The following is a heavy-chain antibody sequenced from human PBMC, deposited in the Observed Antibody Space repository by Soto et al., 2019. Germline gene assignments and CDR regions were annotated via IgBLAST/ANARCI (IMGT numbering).Heavy chain of an antibody. V-gene: IGHV3-13*04. CDR1: GFTFSSYA. J-gene: IGHJ4*02. CDR3: ARAIDYDILTGYPAPPDY. CDR2: IGTAGDT. Sequence: GSLSLFCAASGFTFSSYAMHWVRQATGKGLEWVSAIGTAGDTYYPGSVKGRFTISRENAKNSLYLQMNSLRAGDTAVYYCARAIDYDILTGYPAPPDYWGQGTLVTVSS. D-gene: IGHD3-9*01.